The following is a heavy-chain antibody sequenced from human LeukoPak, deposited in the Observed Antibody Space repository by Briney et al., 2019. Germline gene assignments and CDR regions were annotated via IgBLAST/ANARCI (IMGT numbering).Heavy chain of an antibody. Sequence: GGSLRLSCAASGFTFSGFGMHWVRQAPGKGLEWVAVISDHGRIEYYAASVKGRFTISRDNSKNTLYLQMDSLRPEDTAVYYCAKEGNYWGSGSYYDYWGQGTLVTVSS. CDR2: ISDHGRIE. D-gene: IGHD3-10*01. CDR1: GFTFSGFG. CDR3: AKEGNYWGSGSYYDY. V-gene: IGHV3-30*18. J-gene: IGHJ4*02.